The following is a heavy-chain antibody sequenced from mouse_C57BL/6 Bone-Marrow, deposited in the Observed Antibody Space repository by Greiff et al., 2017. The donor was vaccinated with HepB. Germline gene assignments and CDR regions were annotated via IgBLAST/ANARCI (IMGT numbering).Heavy chain of an antibody. J-gene: IGHJ2*01. D-gene: IGHD2-4*01. Sequence: EVQLQQSGAELVRPGASVKLSCTASGFNIKDDYMHWVKQRPEQGLEWIGWIDPENGDTEYASKFQGKSTITADTSSNTAYLQLSSLTSEDTAVYYCYDYGYYFDYWGQGTTLTVSS. CDR3: YDYGYYFDY. CDR2: IDPENGDT. V-gene: IGHV14-4*01. CDR1: GFNIKDDY.